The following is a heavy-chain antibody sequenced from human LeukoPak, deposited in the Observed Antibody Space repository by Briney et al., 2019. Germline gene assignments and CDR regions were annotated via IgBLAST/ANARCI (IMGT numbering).Heavy chain of an antibody. V-gene: IGHV3-20*04. Sequence: GGSLRLSCAASGFTFDDYGMSWVRQAPGKGLEWVSGINWNGGSTGYADSVKGRFAISRDNAKNSLYLQMNSLRAEDTALYYCARDRSMTHFDYWGQGTLVTVSS. CDR1: GFTFDDYG. CDR3: ARDRSMTHFDY. CDR2: INWNGGST. J-gene: IGHJ4*02.